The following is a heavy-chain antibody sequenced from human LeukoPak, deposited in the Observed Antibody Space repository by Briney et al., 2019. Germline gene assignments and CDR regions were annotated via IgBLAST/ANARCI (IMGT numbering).Heavy chain of an antibody. D-gene: IGHD1-26*01. CDR3: ARGASGASEAFDI. V-gene: IGHV3-21*01. CDR1: GFTFSSYS. J-gene: IGHJ3*02. CDR2: ISSSSSYI. Sequence: PGGSLRLSCAASGFTFSSYSMNWVRQAPGKGLEWVSSISSSSSYIYYADSVKGRFTISRDNAKNSLYLQMNSLRAEDTAVYYCARGASGASEAFDIWGQGTMVTVSS.